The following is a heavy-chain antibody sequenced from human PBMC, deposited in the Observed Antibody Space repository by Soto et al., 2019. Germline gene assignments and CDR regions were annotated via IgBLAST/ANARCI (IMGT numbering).Heavy chain of an antibody. CDR2: IDPSDSQT. J-gene: IGHJ4*02. D-gene: IGHD3-22*01. CDR1: GYSSAGYW. Sequence: GESLKISCKGSGYSSAGYWITWVRQKPGKGLEWMGRIDPSDSQTYYSPSFRGHVTISVTKSITTVFLQWSSLRASDTAMYYCARQIYDSDTGPNFQYYFDSWGQGTPVTVSS. CDR3: ARQIYDSDTGPNFQYYFDS. V-gene: IGHV5-10-1*01.